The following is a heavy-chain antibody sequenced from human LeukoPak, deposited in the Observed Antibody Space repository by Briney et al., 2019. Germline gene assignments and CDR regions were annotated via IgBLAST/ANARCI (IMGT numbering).Heavy chain of an antibody. CDR2: IIPIFGTA. D-gene: IGHD3-10*01. CDR1: GGTFSSYA. V-gene: IGHV1-69*13. Sequence: SVKVSCKASGGTFSSYAISWVRQAPGQGLEWMGGIIPIFGTANYAQKFQGRVTITADESTSTAYMELSSLRSEDTAVYYCARDLEGYHYGSGNYPQWGQGTLITVSS. CDR3: ARDLEGYHYGSGNYPQ. J-gene: IGHJ4*02.